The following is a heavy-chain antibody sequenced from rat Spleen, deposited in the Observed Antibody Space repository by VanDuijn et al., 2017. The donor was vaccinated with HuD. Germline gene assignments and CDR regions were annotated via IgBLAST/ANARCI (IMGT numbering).Heavy chain of an antibody. D-gene: IGHD1-7*01. V-gene: IGHV5-17*01. CDR3: ARMGYYSWFAY. CDR1: GFTFSDYA. J-gene: IGHJ3*01. Sequence: EVQLVESGGGLVQVGRSLKLSCAASGFTFSDYAMAWVRQAPTKGLEWVATIAFDGIGTYYSDSVKGRFTISRDNAENTVYLQMSKLGSEDTAIYYCARMGYYSWFAYWGQGTLVTVSS. CDR2: IAFDGIGT.